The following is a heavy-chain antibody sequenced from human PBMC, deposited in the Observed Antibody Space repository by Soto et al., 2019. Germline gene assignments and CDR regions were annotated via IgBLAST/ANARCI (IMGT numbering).Heavy chain of an antibody. Sequence: QVRLQESGPGLVKPSETLSLTCTVSGGSISPSYWNWVRQPPGKRPEWIGCIYYTGNTHYNPSLKRRVTISRDTSKNQCSLELTSVTAADTAMYFCAAGLDHNKVGYWGQGTLVTVSS. D-gene: IGHD2-2*03. CDR2: IYYTGNT. J-gene: IGHJ4*02. V-gene: IGHV4-59*01. CDR3: AAGLDHNKVGY. CDR1: GGSISPSY.